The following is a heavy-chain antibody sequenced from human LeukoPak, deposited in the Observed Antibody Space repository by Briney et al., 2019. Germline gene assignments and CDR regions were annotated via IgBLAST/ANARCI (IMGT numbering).Heavy chain of an antibody. Sequence: SETLSLTCAVYGGSFSGYYWSWIRQPPGKGLEWIGEINHSGSTNYNPSLKRRVTISVDTSKNQFSLKLRSVTAADMGVYYCERGREETISGVVTTWFGPWGQGTLVTVSS. CDR1: GGSFSGYY. D-gene: IGHD3-3*01. J-gene: IGHJ5*02. CDR2: INHSGST. CDR3: ERGREETISGVVTTWFGP. V-gene: IGHV4-34*01.